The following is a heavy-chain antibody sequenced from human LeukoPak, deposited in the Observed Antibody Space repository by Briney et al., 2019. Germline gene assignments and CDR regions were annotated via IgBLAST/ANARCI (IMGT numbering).Heavy chain of an antibody. V-gene: IGHV3-48*03. J-gene: IGHJ4*02. Sequence: PGGSLRLSCAASGFTFKSYEMNWFRQAPGKGLEWVSYISSSSVTMYYANSVKGRFTISRDDAKNSLFLQMNSLRAEDTAIYYCAKYPSDSGYWGQGTLVTVSS. CDR3: AKYPSDSGY. CDR1: GFTFKSYE. CDR2: ISSSSVTM. D-gene: IGHD1-26*01.